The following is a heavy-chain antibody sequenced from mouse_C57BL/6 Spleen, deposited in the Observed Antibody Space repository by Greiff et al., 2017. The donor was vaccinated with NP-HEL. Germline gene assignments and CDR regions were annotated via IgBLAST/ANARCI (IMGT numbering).Heavy chain of an antibody. CDR1: GYTFTSYW. D-gene: IGHD2-5*01. V-gene: IGHV1-50*01. CDR2: IDPSDSYT. J-gene: IGHJ1*03. CDR3: ARSDYSNIWYFDV. Sequence: QVQLQQPGAELVKPGASVKLSCKASGYTFTSYWMQWVKQRPGQGLEWIGEIDPSDSYTNYNQKFKGKATLTVDTSSSTAYMQLSSLTSEDSAVYYCARSDYSNIWYFDVWGTGTTVTVSS.